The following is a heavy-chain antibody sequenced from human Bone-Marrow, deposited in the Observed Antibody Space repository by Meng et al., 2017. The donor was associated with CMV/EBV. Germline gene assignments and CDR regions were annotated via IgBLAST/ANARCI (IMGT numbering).Heavy chain of an antibody. Sequence: SETLSLTCTVSGGSISSSSYYWGWIRQPPGKGLEWIGSIYYSGSTYYNPSLKSRVTISVDTSKNQFSLKLSSVTAADTAVYYCARADSEGAFDIWGQGTMVTLAS. CDR3: ARADSEGAFDI. J-gene: IGHJ3*02. V-gene: IGHV4-39*07. CDR2: IYYSGST. CDR1: GGSISSSSYY.